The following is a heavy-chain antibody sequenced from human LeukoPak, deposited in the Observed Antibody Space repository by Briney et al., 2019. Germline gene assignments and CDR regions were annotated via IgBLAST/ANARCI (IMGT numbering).Heavy chain of an antibody. V-gene: IGHV3-48*01. J-gene: IGHJ4*02. CDR3: ARATAGYYDSSGGVDY. CDR2: ISSSSSTI. Sequence: AGSLRLSCAASGFTFSSYSMNWVRQAPGKGLEWVSYISSSSSTIYYADSVKGRFTISRDNAKNSLYLQMNSLRAEDTAVYYCARATAGYYDSSGGVDYWGQGTLVTVSS. CDR1: GFTFSSYS. D-gene: IGHD3-22*01.